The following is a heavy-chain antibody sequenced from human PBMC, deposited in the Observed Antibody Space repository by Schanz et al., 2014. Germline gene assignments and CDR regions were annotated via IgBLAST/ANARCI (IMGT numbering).Heavy chain of an antibody. CDR2: IYKSGSA. CDR3: ASDYKSLGTEAP. V-gene: IGHV3-66*02. Sequence: EVQVVESGGGLVQPGGSLRLSCAASGFTVSKSYVSWVRQAPGKGLEWVSLIYKSGSAFYADSVKGRLTISRDNSKNTVYLEMNRLRTEDTALYDCASDYKSLGTEAPWGQGTLVTVSS. D-gene: IGHD3-10*01. J-gene: IGHJ5*02. CDR1: GFTVSKSY.